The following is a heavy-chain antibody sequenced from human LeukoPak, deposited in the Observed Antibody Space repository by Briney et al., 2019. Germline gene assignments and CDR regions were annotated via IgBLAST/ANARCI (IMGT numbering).Heavy chain of an antibody. CDR1: GGSISSGDYY. CDR2: IYYSGNT. J-gene: IGHJ5*02. D-gene: IGHD1-20*01. Sequence: SETLSLTCTVSGGSISSGDYYWSWIRQPPGKGLEWIGYIYYSGNTYYNPSLNSRVIISVDTSKNQFSLKLRSVTAADTALYYCARLAYRNWNDGVDPWGQGTLVTVSS. V-gene: IGHV4-30-4*08. CDR3: ARLAYRNWNDGVDP.